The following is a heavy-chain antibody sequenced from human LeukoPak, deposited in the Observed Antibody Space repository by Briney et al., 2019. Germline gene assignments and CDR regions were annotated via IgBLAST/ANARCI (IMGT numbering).Heavy chain of an antibody. Sequence: ASVKVSCKASGYTFTSYGISWVRQAPGQGLEWMGWISTYNGDTNYAQKLQGRVTMTTDTSTSTAYMELRSLRSDDTAVYYCAREGLGELTLDYWGQGTLVTVSS. D-gene: IGHD3-16*01. CDR3: AREGLGELTLDY. J-gene: IGHJ4*02. CDR2: ISTYNGDT. CDR1: GYTFTSYG. V-gene: IGHV1-18*01.